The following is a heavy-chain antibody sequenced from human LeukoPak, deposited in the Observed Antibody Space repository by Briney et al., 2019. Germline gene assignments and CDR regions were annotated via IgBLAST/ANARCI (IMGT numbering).Heavy chain of an antibody. J-gene: IGHJ4*02. CDR1: GGSISSYY. D-gene: IGHD3-22*01. Sequence: SETLSLTCTVSGGSISSYYRSWIRQPPGKGLEWIGYIYYSGSSNYNPTLKSRVTISVYTSNNQFSLKLSSVNAADTAVYYCARRTGADYDSSGYYYDDIFDYWGQGTLVTVSS. CDR2: IYYSGSS. V-gene: IGHV4-59*12. CDR3: ARRTGADYDSSGYYYDDIFDY.